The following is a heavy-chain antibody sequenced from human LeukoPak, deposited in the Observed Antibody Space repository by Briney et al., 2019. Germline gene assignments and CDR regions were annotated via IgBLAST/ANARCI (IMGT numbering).Heavy chain of an antibody. D-gene: IGHD3-10*01. CDR1: GGSFSGYY. V-gene: IGHV4-34*01. J-gene: IGHJ5*02. CDR2: INHSGST. CDR3: ARPKGSITMVRGAKTAGWFDP. Sequence: SETLSLTCAVYGGSFSGYYWSWIRQPPGKGLEWIGEINHSGSTNYNPSLKSRVTISVDTSKNQFSLKLSSVTAADTAVYYYARPKGSITMVRGAKTAGWFDPWGQGTLVTVSS.